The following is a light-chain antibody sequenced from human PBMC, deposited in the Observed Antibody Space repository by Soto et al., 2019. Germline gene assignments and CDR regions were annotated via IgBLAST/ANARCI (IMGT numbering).Light chain of an antibody. CDR2: VNSDGSH. J-gene: IGLJ7*01. V-gene: IGLV4-69*01. CDR3: QTWGTGVAV. Sequence: QLVLTQSPSASASLGASVKLTCTLSSGHSNYAIAWHQQQPEMGPRYLMKVNSDGSHNKGYGIPDRFSGSSSGAERYLTISSLQSEDEADYYCQTWGTGVAVFGGGTQLTVL. CDR1: SGHSNYA.